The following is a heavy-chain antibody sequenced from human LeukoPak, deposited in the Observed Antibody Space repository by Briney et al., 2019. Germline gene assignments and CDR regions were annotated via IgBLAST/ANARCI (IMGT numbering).Heavy chain of an antibody. Sequence: ASVKVSCKASGYTFTSYGISWVRQAPGQGLEWMGWISAYNGNTNYAQKLQGRVTMTRDTSTSTVYMELSSLRSEDTAMYYCARESSTSSLVYYYGMDVWGQGTTVTVSS. J-gene: IGHJ6*02. V-gene: IGHV1-18*01. D-gene: IGHD6-6*01. CDR1: GYTFTSYG. CDR3: ARESSTSSLVYYYGMDV. CDR2: ISAYNGNT.